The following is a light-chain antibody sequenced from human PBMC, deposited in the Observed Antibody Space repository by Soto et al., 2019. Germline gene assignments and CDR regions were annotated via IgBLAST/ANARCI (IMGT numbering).Light chain of an antibody. CDR1: SSDVGGYNY. CDR2: EVS. J-gene: IGLJ1*01. CDR3: SSYTSSSTPRYV. V-gene: IGLV2-14*01. Sequence: QSVLTQPASVSGSPGQSITISCTGTSSDVGGYNYVSWYQQHPGKAPKLMIYEVSNRPSGVSNRFSGSKSGSTASLTISGLQAEDEADYYCSSYTSSSTPRYVFGTGTKVTVL.